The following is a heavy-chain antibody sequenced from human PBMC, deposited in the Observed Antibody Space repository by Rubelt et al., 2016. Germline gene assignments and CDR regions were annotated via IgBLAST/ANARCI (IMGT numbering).Heavy chain of an antibody. Sequence: QVQLQQWGAGLLKPSETLSLTCAVYGGSFSGYYWSWIRQPPGKGLEWIGEINHSGSTNYNPSLKSRVTSAVDTSKNQFSLKLSSVTGADTAVYYCARGKEGLGVTMMDYWGQGTLVTVSS. CDR1: GGSFSGYY. CDR3: ARGKEGLGVTMMDY. J-gene: IGHJ4*02. CDR2: INHSGST. V-gene: IGHV4-34*01. D-gene: IGHD3-22*01.